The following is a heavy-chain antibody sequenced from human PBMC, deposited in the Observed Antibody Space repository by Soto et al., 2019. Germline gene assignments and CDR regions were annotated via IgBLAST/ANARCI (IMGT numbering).Heavy chain of an antibody. Sequence: QVQLQESGPGLVKPSETLSLTSTVSGGSISSYYWSWIRQPAGKGLEWIGRIYTSGSTNYNPSLKSRVTMSVDTSKNQFSLKLSSVTAADTAVYYCARGLYDFQRGAWFDPWGQGTLVTVSS. D-gene: IGHD3-3*01. CDR2: IYTSGST. CDR1: GGSISSYY. CDR3: ARGLYDFQRGAWFDP. J-gene: IGHJ5*02. V-gene: IGHV4-4*07.